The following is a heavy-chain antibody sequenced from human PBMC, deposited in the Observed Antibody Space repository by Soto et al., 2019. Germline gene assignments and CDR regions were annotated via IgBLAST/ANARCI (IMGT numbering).Heavy chain of an antibody. CDR1: GFTFSSYA. CDR2: ISGSGGST. V-gene: IGHV3-23*01. CDR3: AKDQGAQDQLYDFWSGYQYYYYGMDV. D-gene: IGHD3-3*01. J-gene: IGHJ6*02. Sequence: PGGSLRLSCAASGFTFSSYAMSWVRQAPGKGLEWVSAISGSGGSTYYADSVKGRFTISRDNSKNTLYLQMNSLRAEDTAVYYCAKDQGAQDQLYDFWSGYQYYYYGMDVWGQGTTVTVSS.